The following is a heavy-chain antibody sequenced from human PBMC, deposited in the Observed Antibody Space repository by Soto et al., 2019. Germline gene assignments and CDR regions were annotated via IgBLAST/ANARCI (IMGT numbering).Heavy chain of an antibody. CDR2: ISSSSSYI. V-gene: IGHV3-21*01. J-gene: IGHJ1*01. Sequence: PGGSLRLSCAASGFTFSSCAMGWVRQAPGKGLEWVSSISSSSSYIYYADSVKGRFTISRDNAKNSLYLQMNSLRAEDTAVYYCARDSSVHWYYYDSSGYVQHWGQGTLVTVSS. D-gene: IGHD3-22*01. CDR1: GFTFSSCA. CDR3: ARDSSVHWYYYDSSGYVQH.